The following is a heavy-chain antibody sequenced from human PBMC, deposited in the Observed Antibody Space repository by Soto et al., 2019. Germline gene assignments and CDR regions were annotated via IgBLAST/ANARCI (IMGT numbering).Heavy chain of an antibody. D-gene: IGHD3-22*01. CDR3: ARDLHYYESSGYYTDTFDI. CDR1: GCTFTSYG. CDR2: ISGYSGNT. Sequence: ASVKVSCKASGCTFTSYGISWVRHAPGQGLEWMGWISGYSGNTNYAQKLQGRVTMTTDTSTSTAYMELRSLRSDDTAVYYCARDLHYYESSGYYTDTFDIWGQGTMVTVSS. J-gene: IGHJ3*02. V-gene: IGHV1-18*01.